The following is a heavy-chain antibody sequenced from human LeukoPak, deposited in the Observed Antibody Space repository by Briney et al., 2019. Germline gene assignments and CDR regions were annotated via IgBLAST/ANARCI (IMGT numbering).Heavy chain of an antibody. D-gene: IGHD5-12*01. CDR2: FDPEDGAT. Sequence: ASVKVSCKVSGYTLTELSMHWVRHPPGQGHEWMGGFDPEDGATIYAQKFQGRVTMTEDTSTDTAYMELSSLRSEDTAVYYCATVVLYCGYYFDYWGQGTLVTVSS. CDR1: GYTLTELS. CDR3: ATVVLYCGYYFDY. V-gene: IGHV1-24*01. J-gene: IGHJ4*02.